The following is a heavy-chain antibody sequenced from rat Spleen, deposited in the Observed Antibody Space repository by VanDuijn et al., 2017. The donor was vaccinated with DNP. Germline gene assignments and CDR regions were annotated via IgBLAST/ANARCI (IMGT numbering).Heavy chain of an antibody. CDR3: ATEALDY. CDR2: INSAGST. J-gene: IGHJ2*01. Sequence: EVQLQESGPGLVKPSQSLSLTCSVTGYSITSSYRWNWIRKFPGNKLEWKGYINSAGSTNYNPSLKSRISITRDTSKNQFFLQVNSVTTEDTATYYCATEALDYWGQGVMVTGSS. CDR1: GYSITSSYR. V-gene: IGHV3-3*01.